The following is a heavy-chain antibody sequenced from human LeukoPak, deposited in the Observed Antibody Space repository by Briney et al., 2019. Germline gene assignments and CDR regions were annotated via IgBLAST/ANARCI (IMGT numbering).Heavy chain of an antibody. CDR3: ARRSGGYGSGDFDY. Sequence: GGSLRLSCAASGFTFSSYVMHWVRQAPGKGLEWVAIISYDGSNEYYADSVKGRFTISRDNSKNTLYLQMGSLRPEDMAVYYCARRSGGYGSGDFDYWGQGTLVTVSS. V-gene: IGHV3-30*04. CDR2: ISYDGSNE. D-gene: IGHD5-18*01. J-gene: IGHJ4*02. CDR1: GFTFSSYV.